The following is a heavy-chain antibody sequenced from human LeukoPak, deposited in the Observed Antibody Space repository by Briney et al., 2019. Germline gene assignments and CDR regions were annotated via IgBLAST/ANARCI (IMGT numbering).Heavy chain of an antibody. CDR2: ISYDGSNK. V-gene: IGHV3-30*18. CDR1: GFTFSSYG. Sequence: GGSLRLSCAASGFTFSSYGMHWVRQAPGKGLEWVAIISYDGSNKYYADSVKGRFTISRDNSKNTLYLQMNSLRAEDTTMYYCAKDGGLVPFLYNWFDPWGQGTLVTVSS. CDR3: AKDGGLVPFLYNWFDP. J-gene: IGHJ5*02. D-gene: IGHD6-19*01.